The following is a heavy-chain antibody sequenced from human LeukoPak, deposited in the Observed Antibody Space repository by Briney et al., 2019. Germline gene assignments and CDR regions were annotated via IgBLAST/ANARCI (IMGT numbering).Heavy chain of an antibody. CDR2: ISSNGRIT. CDR3: ARVSGWYWFDN. CDR1: GFSFGTYA. V-gene: IGHV3-64*01. J-gene: IGHJ4*02. D-gene: IGHD6-19*01. Sequence: GGSLRLSCAASGFSFGTYAMHWIRQAPGKGLEYVSAISSNGRITYYANSVKGRFTISRDNSKNILYLQMGSLRGEDMAVYFCARVSGWYWFDNWGQGTLVTVSS.